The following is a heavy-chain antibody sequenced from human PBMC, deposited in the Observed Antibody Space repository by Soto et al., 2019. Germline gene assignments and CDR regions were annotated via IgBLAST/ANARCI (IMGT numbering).Heavy chain of an antibody. Sequence: SVKGSCKASGGPFSNYAINWVRQAPGQGLEWMGGIIPIFGTGNYAQKFQGRVTITADESTSTAYLDLSGLRPEDTAVYYCARPLVMSIMSRSHLSSRGQGTLVTVS. J-gene: IGHJ4*02. V-gene: IGHV1-69*13. CDR1: GGPFSNYA. D-gene: IGHD3-3*02. CDR3: ARPLVMSIMSRSHLSS. CDR2: IIPIFGTG.